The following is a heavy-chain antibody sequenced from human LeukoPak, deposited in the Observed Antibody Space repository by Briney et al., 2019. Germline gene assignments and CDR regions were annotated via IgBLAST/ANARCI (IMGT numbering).Heavy chain of an antibody. Sequence: SSETLSLTCAVYGGSFSGYYWSWIRQPPGKGLEWIGEINHSGSTNYNPSLKSRVTISIDTSKNQFSLKLSSVTAADTAVYYCAKDLLYYYGSGSPLDYWGQGTLVTVSS. CDR1: GGSFSGYY. CDR3: AKDLLYYYGSGSPLDY. CDR2: INHSGST. D-gene: IGHD3-10*01. J-gene: IGHJ4*02. V-gene: IGHV4-34*01.